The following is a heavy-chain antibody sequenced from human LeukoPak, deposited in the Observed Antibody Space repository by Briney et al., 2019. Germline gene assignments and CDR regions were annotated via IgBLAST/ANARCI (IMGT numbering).Heavy chain of an antibody. CDR2: ISGSGGST. D-gene: IGHD6-13*01. V-gene: IGHV3-23*01. Sequence: GGSLRLSCAASGFTVSSNYMSWARQAPGKGLEWVSAISGSGGSTYYADSVKGRFTISRDNSKNTLYLQMNSLRAEDTAVYYCAKGARIAAARAHFDYWGQGTLVTVSS. J-gene: IGHJ4*02. CDR3: AKGARIAAARAHFDY. CDR1: GFTVSSNY.